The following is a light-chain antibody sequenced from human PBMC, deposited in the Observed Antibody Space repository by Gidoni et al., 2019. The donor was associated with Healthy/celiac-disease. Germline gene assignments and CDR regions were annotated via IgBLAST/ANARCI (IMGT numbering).Light chain of an antibody. J-gene: IGLJ2*01. V-gene: IGLV1-40*01. CDR2: GNS. CDR3: QSYDSLLSVV. Sequence: QSVLTQPPSVSEPPGPRVTISCTGSSSNNRAGYYVHWYQQLPVTAPKLLIYGNSTRPSGFPDRFSGSKSVTSSSLSITVLQSEDEADYSCQSYDSLLSVVFGGGTKLTVL. CDR1: SSNNRAGYY.